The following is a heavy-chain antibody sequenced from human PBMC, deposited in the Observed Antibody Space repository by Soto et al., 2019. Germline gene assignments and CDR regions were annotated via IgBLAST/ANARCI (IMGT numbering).Heavy chain of an antibody. CDR2: IKSKTDGGTT. CDR3: TRYSAAWGFDY. J-gene: IGHJ4*02. D-gene: IGHD5-18*01. V-gene: IGHV3-15*07. Sequence: APGKGLEWVGRIKSKTDGGTTDYAAPVKGRFTISREDSKNTLYLQMNSLKTEDTAVYYCTRYSAAWGFDYWGQGTLVTVSS.